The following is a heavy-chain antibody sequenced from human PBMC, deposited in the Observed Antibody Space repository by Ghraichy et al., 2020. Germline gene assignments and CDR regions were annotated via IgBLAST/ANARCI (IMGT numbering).Heavy chain of an antibody. J-gene: IGHJ6*02. CDR3: AKERDTSGYYSFRGDYYGMDV. CDR2: ISYDGNSK. Sequence: LSLTCAASGFTLSRYGMHWVRQAPGKGLEWVAVISYDGNSKYSPDYRFTISRDNSKNTLYLQMNSLRAEDTAVYYCAKERDTSGYYSFRGDYYGMDVWGQGTTVTVAS. V-gene: IGHV3-30*18. CDR1: GFTLSRYG. D-gene: IGHD3-22*01.